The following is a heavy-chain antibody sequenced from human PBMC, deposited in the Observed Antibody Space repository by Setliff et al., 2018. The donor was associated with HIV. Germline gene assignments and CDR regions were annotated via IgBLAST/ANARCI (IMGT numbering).Heavy chain of an antibody. CDR3: ARGTTATDYYYYMDV. CDR2: IIPIFGTP. V-gene: IGHV1-69*13. CDR1: GGTSSSYA. Sequence: SVKVSCKTSGGTSSSYAISWVRQAPGQGLEWMGGIIPIFGTPNYAQKFQGRVTITADESTSTAYIELSSLRSEDTAVYYCARGTTATDYYYYMDVWGKGTSVTVSS. J-gene: IGHJ6*03. D-gene: IGHD4-17*01.